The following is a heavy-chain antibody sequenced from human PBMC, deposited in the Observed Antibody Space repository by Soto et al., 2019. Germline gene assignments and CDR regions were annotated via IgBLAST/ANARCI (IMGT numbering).Heavy chain of an antibody. CDR3: TTDDTSGYYFHY. Sequence: PGGSLRLSCAASNFTFSYAWMSWVRQAPGKGLEWVGRIKSTAYGGTTDYAAPVKGRVTISRDDSKNTLYLQMNGLRTEDTARYYCTTDDTSGYYFHYWGQGTLVTVSS. CDR2: IKSTAYGGTT. D-gene: IGHD3-22*01. V-gene: IGHV3-15*01. J-gene: IGHJ4*02. CDR1: NFTFSYAW.